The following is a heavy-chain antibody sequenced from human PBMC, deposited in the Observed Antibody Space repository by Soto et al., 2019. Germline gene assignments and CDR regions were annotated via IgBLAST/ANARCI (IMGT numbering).Heavy chain of an antibody. Sequence: EVQLVESGGGLVQPGRSLRLSCAASGFTFDDYAMHWVRQAPGKGLEWVSGISWNSGSIGYADSVKGRFTISRDNAKNFLYLQMNSLRAEDTALYYCAKEQYYYDSSGYYWGAFDIWGQGTMVTVSS. CDR2: ISWNSGSI. CDR3: AKEQYYYDSSGYYWGAFDI. CDR1: GFTFDDYA. J-gene: IGHJ3*02. V-gene: IGHV3-9*01. D-gene: IGHD3-22*01.